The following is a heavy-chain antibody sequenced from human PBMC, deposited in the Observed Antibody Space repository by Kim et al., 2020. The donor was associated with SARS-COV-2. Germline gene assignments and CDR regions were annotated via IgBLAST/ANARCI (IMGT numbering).Heavy chain of an antibody. V-gene: IGHV3-30*18. D-gene: IGHD2-2*01. J-gene: IGHJ6*02. CDR1: GFTFSSYG. CDR3: AKERGNQLLTDYYYYYGMDV. Sequence: GGSLRLSCAASGFTFSSYGMHWVRQAPGKGLEWVAVISYDGSNKYYADSVKGRFTISRDNSKNTLYLQMNSLRAEDTAVYYCAKERGNQLLTDYYYYYGMDVWGQGTTVTVSS. CDR2: ISYDGSNK.